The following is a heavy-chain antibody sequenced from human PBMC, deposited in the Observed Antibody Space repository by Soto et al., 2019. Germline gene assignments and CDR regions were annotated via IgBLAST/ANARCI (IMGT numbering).Heavy chain of an antibody. CDR1: GFTFSTYA. CDR2: ISGSGGST. V-gene: IGHV3-23*01. CDR3: AKASHSVPTRWCNGGTCHFDY. D-gene: IGHD2-15*01. J-gene: IGHJ4*02. Sequence: EVQLLESGGGLVQPGGSLRLSCAASGFTFSTYAMSWVRQAPGKGLEWVSVISGSGGSTYYADSVKGRFTLSRDNSKNTLYLEMNSLRAEDTAVYYCAKASHSVPTRWCNGGTCHFDYWGQGTLVTVSS.